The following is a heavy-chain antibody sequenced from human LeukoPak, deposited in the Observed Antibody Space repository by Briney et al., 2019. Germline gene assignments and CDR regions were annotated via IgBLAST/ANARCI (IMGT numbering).Heavy chain of an antibody. CDR1: SSSISGYY. V-gene: IGHV4-59*08. J-gene: IGHJ3*01. CDR2: IYSGST. D-gene: IGHD6-19*01. Sequence: SETLSLTCTVSSSSISGYYWSWIRQPPGKGLEWIGYIYSGSTTYNPSLTSRVTISVDTSENQFSLKVNSVTAADTAVYYCARHLQWLARDAFDLWGQGAMVTVSS. CDR3: ARHLQWLARDAFDL.